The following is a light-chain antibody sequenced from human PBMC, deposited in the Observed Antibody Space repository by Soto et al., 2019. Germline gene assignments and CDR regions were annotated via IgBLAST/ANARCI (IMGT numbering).Light chain of an antibody. J-gene: IGKJ4*01. V-gene: IGKV1-12*01. CDR2: GAS. Sequence: DIQMTQSPSSVFASVGDRITITCRASQDINSRLAWYRQKPGKAPKLLIYGASNLQGGVPSRFSGSRSGTDFTLTIISLQPEDFATYLCQQASIFPLTFGGGTKVEIK. CDR1: QDINSR. CDR3: QQASIFPLT.